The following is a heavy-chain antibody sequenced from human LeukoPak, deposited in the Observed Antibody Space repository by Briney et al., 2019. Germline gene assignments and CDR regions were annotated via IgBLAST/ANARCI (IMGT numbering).Heavy chain of an antibody. J-gene: IGHJ4*02. D-gene: IGHD6-6*01. CDR1: GFTFGDYA. V-gene: IGHV3-23*01. CDR2: ISGSGGST. Sequence: PGRSLRLSCTASGFTFGDYAMSWVRQAPGKGLEWVSAISGSGGSTYYADSVKGRFTISRDNSKNTLYLQMNSLRAEDTAVYYCAKDRTAARPYYFDYWGQGTLVTVSS. CDR3: AKDRTAARPYYFDY.